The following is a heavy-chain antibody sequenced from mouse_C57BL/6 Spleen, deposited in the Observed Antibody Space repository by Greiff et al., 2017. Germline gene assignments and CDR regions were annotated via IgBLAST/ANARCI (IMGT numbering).Heavy chain of an antibody. CDR3: AKNSHDYGSSAWFAY. CDR2: IWRGGST. CDR1: GFSLTSYG. Sequence: QVQLQQSGPGLVQPSQSLSITCTVSGFSLTSYGVHWVRQSPGKGLEWLGVIWRGGSTDYNAAFMSRLSITKDNSKSQVFFKMNSLQADDTAIYYCAKNSHDYGSSAWFAYWGQGTLVTVSA. V-gene: IGHV2-5*01. D-gene: IGHD1-1*01. J-gene: IGHJ3*01.